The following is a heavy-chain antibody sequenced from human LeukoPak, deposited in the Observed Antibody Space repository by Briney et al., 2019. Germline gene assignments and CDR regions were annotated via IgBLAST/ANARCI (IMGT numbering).Heavy chain of an antibody. CDR2: INTDGSST. Sequence: GGSLRLSCAASGFTFSGYWMHWVRQAPGKGLVWVSCINTDGSSTSYADSVKGRFTISRDNAKNTLYLQMNSLRAEDTAVYYCTRVLPDILTGYSFDYWGQGTLVTVSS. CDR3: TRVLPDILTGYSFDY. D-gene: IGHD3-9*01. J-gene: IGHJ4*02. V-gene: IGHV3-74*01. CDR1: GFTFSGYW.